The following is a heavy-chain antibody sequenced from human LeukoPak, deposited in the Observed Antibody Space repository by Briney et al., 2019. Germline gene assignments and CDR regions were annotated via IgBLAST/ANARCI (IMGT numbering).Heavy chain of an antibody. D-gene: IGHD6-13*01. CDR1: GGSISSGGYY. CDR3: AREGAAAGTGDAFDI. Sequence: SETLSLTCTVSGGSISSGGYYWSWIRQHPGKGLEWIGYIYYSGSTYYNPSLKSRVTISVDTSKNQFSLKLSSVTAADTAVYYCAREGAAAGTGDAFDIWGQGTMVTVSS. V-gene: IGHV4-31*03. J-gene: IGHJ3*02. CDR2: IYYSGST.